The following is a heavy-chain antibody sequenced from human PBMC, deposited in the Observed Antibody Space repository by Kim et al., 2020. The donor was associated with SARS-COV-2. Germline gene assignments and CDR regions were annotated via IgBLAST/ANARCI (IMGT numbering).Heavy chain of an antibody. J-gene: IGHJ5*02. V-gene: IGHV4-34*01. D-gene: IGHD3-10*01. CDR1: GGSFSDYY. Sequence: SETLSLTCAVYGGSFSDYYWSWIRQPPGKGLEWIGEISLSGGTNYTPSLKSRVTISVDTSKNQFSLKVRSVTAADTAVYYCARGYYGSGFNWFAPWGQGT. CDR3: ARGYYGSGFNWFAP. CDR2: ISLSGGT.